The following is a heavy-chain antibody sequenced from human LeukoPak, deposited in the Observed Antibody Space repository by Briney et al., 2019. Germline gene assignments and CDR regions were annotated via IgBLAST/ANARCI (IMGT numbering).Heavy chain of an antibody. CDR1: GFTLSTSE. D-gene: IGHD5-18*01. CDR3: ARGFRHTAMFLDH. CDR2: ISTHGSTT. J-gene: IGHJ4*02. Sequence: GGSLTLSCAASGFTLSTSEMNWVRQAPGRGLEWISCISTHGSTTYYADSVRGRFTIPRDNAENSLYLQMNSLRAEDTAVYYCARGFRHTAMFLDHWGQGNLVTVSS. V-gene: IGHV3-48*03.